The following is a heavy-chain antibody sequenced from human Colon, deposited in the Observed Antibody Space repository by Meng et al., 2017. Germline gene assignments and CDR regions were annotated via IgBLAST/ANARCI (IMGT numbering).Heavy chain of an antibody. J-gene: IGHJ4*02. Sequence: GASLMTSCAASGFSFDDYGMSWVRQAPGKGLEWVSGINWSGGSTGYADSVKGRFTISRDNAKNSLYLQMNSLRAEDTALYHCARDVSGGHIDYWGQGTLVTVSS. D-gene: IGHD6-19*01. V-gene: IGHV3-20*01. CDR2: INWSGGST. CDR3: ARDVSGGHIDY. CDR1: GFSFDDYG.